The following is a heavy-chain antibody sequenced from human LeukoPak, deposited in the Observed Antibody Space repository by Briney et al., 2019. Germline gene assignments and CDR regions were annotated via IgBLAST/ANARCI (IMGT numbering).Heavy chain of an antibody. Sequence: PGGSLRLSCAASGFTFSSYAMSWVRQAPGKGLEWVSAISGSGGSTYYADSVKGRFTISRDNSKNTLYLQMNSLRAEDTAVYYCAKDRAPYYDFWSGYYADYWGQGTLVTVSS. CDR2: ISGSGGST. CDR3: AKDRAPYYDFWSGYYADY. V-gene: IGHV3-23*01. J-gene: IGHJ4*02. D-gene: IGHD3-3*01. CDR1: GFTFSSYA.